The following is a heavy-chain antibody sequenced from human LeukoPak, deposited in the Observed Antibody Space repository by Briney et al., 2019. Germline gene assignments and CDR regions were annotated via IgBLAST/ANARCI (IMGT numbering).Heavy chain of an antibody. V-gene: IGHV4-30-4*08. Sequence: SQTLSLTCTVSGGSISSGDYYWSWIRQPPGKGLEWIGYIYYSGSTYYNPSLKSRVTISVDTSKNQFSLKLSSVTAADTAVYYCARELISYGTYYYDSSGLNYWGQGTLVTVSP. J-gene: IGHJ4*02. CDR2: IYYSGST. D-gene: IGHD3-22*01. CDR1: GGSISSGDYY. CDR3: ARELISYGTYYYDSSGLNY.